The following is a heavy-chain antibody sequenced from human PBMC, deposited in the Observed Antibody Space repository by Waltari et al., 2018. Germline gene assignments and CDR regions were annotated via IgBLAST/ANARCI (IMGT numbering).Heavy chain of an antibody. V-gene: IGHV2-5*01. Sequence: QITLKESGPTLVKPTQTLTLTCSFSGFSLSTSGVGVGWIRQPPGKALEWLALIYWNDVKHHSPSLKSRLTITKDTAKNQVVLTMTNMDPVDTATYYCAHRLPMHAASGANDAFDIWGQGTMVTVSS. J-gene: IGHJ3*02. CDR1: GFSLSTSGVG. CDR2: IYWNDVK. CDR3: AHRLPMHAASGANDAFDI. D-gene: IGHD2-2*01.